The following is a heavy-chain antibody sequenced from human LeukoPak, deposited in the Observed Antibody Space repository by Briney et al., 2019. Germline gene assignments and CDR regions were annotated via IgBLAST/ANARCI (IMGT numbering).Heavy chain of an antibody. V-gene: IGHV4-4*07. J-gene: IGHJ4*02. CDR3: AGLYY. CDR1: GGSISSYY. CDR2: IYTSGST. Sequence: PSETLSLTCTVSGGSISSYYWSWIRQAAGKGLEWIGLIYTSGSTSYNPSLKSRVTISVDKSKIQLSLKLSSVTAADTAVYYCAGLYYWGQGTLVTVSS.